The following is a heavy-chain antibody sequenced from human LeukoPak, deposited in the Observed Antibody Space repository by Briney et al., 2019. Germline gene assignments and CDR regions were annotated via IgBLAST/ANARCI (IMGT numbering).Heavy chain of an antibody. D-gene: IGHD5/OR15-5a*01. CDR3: ARLVGLSTTASY. V-gene: IGHV1-2*02. CDR2: TNPTSGGT. Sequence: GASVKVSCKASGYTFIGYYLHWVRQAPGQGLEWMGWTNPTSGGTNYAQKFQDRVTMTRDTSINTAYMELSRLTSADTAVYYCARLVGLSTTASYWGQGTLVIVSS. J-gene: IGHJ4*02. CDR1: GYTFIGYY.